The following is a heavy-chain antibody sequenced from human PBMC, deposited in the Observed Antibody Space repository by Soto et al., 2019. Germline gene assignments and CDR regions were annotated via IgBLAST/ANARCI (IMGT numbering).Heavy chain of an antibody. Sequence: GVSLRLSCAASGFTFSSYGMHWVRQAPGKGLEWVAVIWYDGSNKYYADSVKGRFTISRDNSKNTLYLQMNSLRAEDTAVYYCASPGQSGYGVCYFDYWGQGTLVTVSS. J-gene: IGHJ4*02. V-gene: IGHV3-33*01. CDR3: ASPGQSGYGVCYFDY. CDR2: IWYDGSNK. CDR1: GFTFSSYG. D-gene: IGHD5-12*01.